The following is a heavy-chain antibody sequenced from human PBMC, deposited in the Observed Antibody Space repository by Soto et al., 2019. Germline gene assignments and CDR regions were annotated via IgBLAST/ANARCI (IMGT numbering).Heavy chain of an antibody. D-gene: IGHD3-22*01. CDR1: GFTFSRYC. CDR3: ASSYYDSSGYL. Sequence: EVELVESGGGLVQPGGSLRLSCAASGFTFSRYCMHWVRQAPGEGLVWVSSISSDGSSTNYADSVKGRFTISRDNAKNRLYLQMNSLRSEDTAVYYCASSYYDSSGYLWGQGPLVSVSS. CDR2: ISSDGSST. V-gene: IGHV3-74*01. J-gene: IGHJ4*02.